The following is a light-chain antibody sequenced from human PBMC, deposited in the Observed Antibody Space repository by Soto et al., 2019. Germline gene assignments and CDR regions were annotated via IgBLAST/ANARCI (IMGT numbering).Light chain of an antibody. CDR2: AAS. Sequence: DNQMTQSPSALSASVGDRVTITCRASQTISSHLNWYQQKQGKAPRLLIYAASSLQSGVPSRFSGSGSGTDFTLTISSLQPEDFATYYCQQSYSSPYTFGQGTRLEIK. CDR1: QTISSH. V-gene: IGKV1-39*01. CDR3: QQSYSSPYT. J-gene: IGKJ2*01.